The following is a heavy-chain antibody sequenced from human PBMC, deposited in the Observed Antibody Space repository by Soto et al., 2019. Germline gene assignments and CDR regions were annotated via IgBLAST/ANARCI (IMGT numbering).Heavy chain of an antibody. V-gene: IGHV4-34*01. CDR1: GGSFSDYY. CDR3: ARVNWNFYGKTDY. Sequence: PSETLSLTCAVYGGSFSDYYWGWIRQSPGKGLEWIGEINHSGSTNYNPSLKSRVTMAVDTSKNQFSLKLTSVTAADTAVYYCARVNWNFYGKTDYCAQGTLLTVP. J-gene: IGHJ4*02. CDR2: INHSGST. D-gene: IGHD1-1*01.